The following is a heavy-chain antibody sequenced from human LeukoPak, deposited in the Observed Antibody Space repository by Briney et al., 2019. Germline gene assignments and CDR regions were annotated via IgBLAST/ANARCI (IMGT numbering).Heavy chain of an antibody. Sequence: ASVKASCKASGYTFTSYYMHWVRQAPGQGLEWMGIINPSGGSTSYAQKFQGRVTMTRDTSTSTVYMELSSLRSEDTAVYYCARDIVVVVAATGSTTLYAFDIWGQGTMVTVSS. D-gene: IGHD2-15*01. CDR1: GYTFTSYY. CDR2: INPSGGST. CDR3: ARDIVVVVAATGSTTLYAFDI. J-gene: IGHJ3*02. V-gene: IGHV1-46*01.